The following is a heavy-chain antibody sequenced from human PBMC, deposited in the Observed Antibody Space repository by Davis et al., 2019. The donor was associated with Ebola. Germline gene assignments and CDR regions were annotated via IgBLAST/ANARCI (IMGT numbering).Heavy chain of an antibody. J-gene: IGHJ4*02. CDR2: ISSSSSYI. D-gene: IGHD1-7*01. Sequence: GESLKISCAASGFTFSSYSMNWVRQAPGKGLEWVSSISSSSSYIYYADSGKGRFTMSRDNAKNSLYLQMNSLRAEDTAVYYCAREAGTTSDYWGQGTLVTVSS. CDR3: AREAGTTSDY. CDR1: GFTFSSYS. V-gene: IGHV3-21*01.